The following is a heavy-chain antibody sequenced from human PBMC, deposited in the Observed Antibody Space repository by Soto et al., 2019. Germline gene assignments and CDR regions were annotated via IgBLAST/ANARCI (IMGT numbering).Heavy chain of an antibody. D-gene: IGHD2-2*01. Sequence: SETLSLTCAVYGGSFSGYYWSWIRQPPGKGLEWIGEINHSGSTNYNPSLKSRVTISVDTSKNQFSLKLSSVTAADTAVYYCARGVGYCSSTSCPKYFQHWGQGTRVTVAS. J-gene: IGHJ1*01. CDR3: ARGVGYCSSTSCPKYFQH. CDR2: INHSGST. V-gene: IGHV4-34*01. CDR1: GGSFSGYY.